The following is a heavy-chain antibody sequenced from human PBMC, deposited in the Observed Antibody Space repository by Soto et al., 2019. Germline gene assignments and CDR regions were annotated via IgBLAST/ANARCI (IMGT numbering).Heavy chain of an antibody. CDR2: ISAHSGNT. D-gene: IGHD1-1*01. CDR3: ARGRYGDY. CDR1: GYTFTSYG. Sequence: QVRLVQSGAEVKKPGASVQVSCKASGYTFTSYGITWVRQAPGKGLEWMGWISAHSGNTDYAQKLQGRVIVTRDTSTSTAYMELRSLRSDDTAVCYCARGRYGDYWGQGALVTVSS. V-gene: IGHV1-18*01. J-gene: IGHJ4*02.